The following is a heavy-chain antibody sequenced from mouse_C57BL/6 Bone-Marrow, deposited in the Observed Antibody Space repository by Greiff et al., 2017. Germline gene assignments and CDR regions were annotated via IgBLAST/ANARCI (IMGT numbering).Heavy chain of an antibody. CDR3: TTVVAYYYAMDY. V-gene: IGHV6-6*01. J-gene: IGHJ4*01. CDR2: IRNKANNHAT. CDR1: GFTFSDAW. D-gene: IGHD1-1*01. Sequence: EVQLQQSGGGLVQPGGSMKLSCAASGFTFSDAWMDWVRQSPEKGLEWVAEIRNKANNHATYYAESVKGRFTISRDDSKSSVYLQMNSLRAEDTGIYYCTTVVAYYYAMDYWGQGTSVTVSS.